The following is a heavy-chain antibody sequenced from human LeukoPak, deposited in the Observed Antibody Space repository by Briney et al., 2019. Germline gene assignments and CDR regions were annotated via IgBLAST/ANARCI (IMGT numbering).Heavy chain of an antibody. J-gene: IGHJ5*02. D-gene: IGHD5-18*01. V-gene: IGHV4-59*01. Sequence: SETLSLTCTVSGGSISSYYWSWIRQPPGKGLEWIGYIYYSGSTNYNPSLKSRVTISADTSKNQFSLKLSSVTAADTAVYYCARSSGGWDSYGYDWFDPWGQGTLVTVSS. CDR3: ARSSGGWDSYGYDWFDP. CDR2: IYYSGST. CDR1: GGSISSYY.